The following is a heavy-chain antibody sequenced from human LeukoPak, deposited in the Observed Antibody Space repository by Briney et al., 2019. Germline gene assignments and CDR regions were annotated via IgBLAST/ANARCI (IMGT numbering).Heavy chain of an antibody. CDR1: GGSFSSYS. J-gene: IGHJ2*01. CDR3: ARGYYPPRWYFDL. D-gene: IGHD3-10*01. Sequence: SETLSLTCALYGGSFSSYSWSWTWIRQTPEKGLEWIGEIIEKGNANYNPSLKSRVTIDLDTSKNQFSLKLTSMTAADTAMYYCARGYYPPRWYFDLWGSGTLVTVSS. CDR2: IIEKGNA. V-gene: IGHV4-34*01.